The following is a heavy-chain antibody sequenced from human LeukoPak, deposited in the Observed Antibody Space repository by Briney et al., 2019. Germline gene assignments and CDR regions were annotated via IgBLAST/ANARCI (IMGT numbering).Heavy chain of an antibody. J-gene: IGHJ5*01. D-gene: IGHD3-3*01. V-gene: IGHV1-69*02. CDR3: ATFSPITTSFDS. Sequence: SVKVSCKASGGAFSRYPISWVRQAPGQGLEWVGRIIPILDIANYAQKFQGRVTITADKSTSTAYMELSSLRSEDTAVYYCATFSPITTSFDSWGQGTLVTVSS. CDR1: GGAFSRYP. CDR2: IIPILDIA.